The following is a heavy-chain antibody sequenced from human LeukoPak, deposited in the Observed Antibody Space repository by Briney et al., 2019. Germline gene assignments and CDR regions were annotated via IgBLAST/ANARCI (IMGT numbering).Heavy chain of an antibody. CDR2: IIPIFGTA. D-gene: IGHD2-2*01. CDR1: GGTLSSYA. Sequence: SVKVSCKASGGTLSSYAISWVRQAPGQGLEWMGGIIPIFGTANYAQKFQGRVTITTDESTSTAYMELSSLRSEDTAVYYCARSRTCSSTSCYYYYYYYMDVWGKGTTVTVSS. CDR3: ARSRTCSSTSCYYYYYYYMDV. V-gene: IGHV1-69*05. J-gene: IGHJ6*03.